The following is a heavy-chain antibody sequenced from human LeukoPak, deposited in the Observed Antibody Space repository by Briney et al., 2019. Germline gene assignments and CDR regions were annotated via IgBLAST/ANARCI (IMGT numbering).Heavy chain of an antibody. CDR3: ARDIAPSGSWWFDS. CDR2: ITLSTGDI. CDR1: GYTFTEYY. D-gene: IGHD6-13*01. Sequence: DSVKVSCKAPGYTFTEYYLHWLRQAPGQGLEWMGWITLSTGDIFYAQNFQGRVTMTRGTSISTAYMQLGSLKSDDTAVYYCARDIAPSGSWWFDSWGQGTLVTVSS. V-gene: IGHV1-2*02. J-gene: IGHJ5*01.